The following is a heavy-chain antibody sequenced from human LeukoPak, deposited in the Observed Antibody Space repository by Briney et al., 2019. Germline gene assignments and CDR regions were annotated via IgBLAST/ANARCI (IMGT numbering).Heavy chain of an antibody. D-gene: IGHD6-13*01. CDR3: ARDGGPYSSSWYDY. CDR2: IKQDGSEK. V-gene: IGHV3-7*01. J-gene: IGHJ4*02. CDR1: GFTFSSYW. Sequence: PGGSLRLSCAASGFTFSSYWMSWVRQAPGKGLEWVANIKQDGSEKYYVDSVKGRFTISRDNAKNSLYLQMNSLRAEDTAVYYCARDGGPYSSSWYDYWGQGTLVTVSS.